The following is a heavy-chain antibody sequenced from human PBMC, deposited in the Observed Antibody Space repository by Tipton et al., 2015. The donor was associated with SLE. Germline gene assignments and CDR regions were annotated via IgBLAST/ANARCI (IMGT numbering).Heavy chain of an antibody. J-gene: IGHJ4*02. CDR3: ACAPEYGDPNYYFDY. V-gene: IGHV4-39*02. CDR1: GGSITTTTYY. D-gene: IGHD4-17*01. CDR2: IYYSGST. Sequence: LRLSCTVSGGSITTTTYYWGWIRQSPGKGLEWIGSIYYSGSTYYNPSLKSRVTISVDTSKNHFSLKLSSVTAADTAVYFCACAPEYGDPNYYFDYWGQGTLVTVSP.